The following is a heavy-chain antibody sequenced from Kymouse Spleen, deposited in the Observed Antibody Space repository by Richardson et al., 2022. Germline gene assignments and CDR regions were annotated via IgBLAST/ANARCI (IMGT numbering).Heavy chain of an antibody. V-gene: IGHV3-30*18. CDR2: ISYDGSNK. Sequence: QVQLVESGGGVVQPGRSLRLSCAASGFTFSSYGMHWVRQAPGKGLEWVAVISYDGSNKYYADSVKGRFTISRDNSKNTLYLQMNSLRAEDTAVYYCAKEDYYDSSGYYYGYYYGMDVWGQGTTVTVSS. J-gene: IGHJ6*02. CDR3: AKEDYYDSSGYYYGYYYGMDV. CDR1: GFTFSSYG. D-gene: IGHD3-22*01.